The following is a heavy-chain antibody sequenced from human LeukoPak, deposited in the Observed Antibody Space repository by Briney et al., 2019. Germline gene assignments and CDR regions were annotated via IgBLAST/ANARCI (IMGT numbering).Heavy chain of an antibody. CDR2: ISYDGSNK. Sequence: PGRPLRLSCAASGFTFSSYAMHWVRQAPGKGLEWVAVISYDGSNKYYADSVKGRFTISRDNSKNTLYLQMNSLRAEDTAVYYCARVSCSSTSCPIGVYYFDYWGQGTLVTVSS. D-gene: IGHD2-2*01. J-gene: IGHJ4*02. CDR1: GFTFSSYA. CDR3: ARVSCSSTSCPIGVYYFDY. V-gene: IGHV3-30*04.